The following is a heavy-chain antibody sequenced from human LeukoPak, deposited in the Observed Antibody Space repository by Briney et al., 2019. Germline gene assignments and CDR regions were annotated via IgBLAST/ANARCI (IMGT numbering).Heavy chain of an antibody. J-gene: IGHJ6*02. D-gene: IGHD3-16*01. CDR3: ARGGGLDV. V-gene: IGHV3-7*03. CDR2: INHNGNVN. Sequence: GGSLRLSCAASGFTFSSYWMNWAHQAPGKGLEWVASINHNGNVNYYVDSVKGRFTISRDNAKNSLYLQMSNLRAEDTAVYFCARGGGLDVWGQGATVTVSS. CDR1: GFTFSSYW.